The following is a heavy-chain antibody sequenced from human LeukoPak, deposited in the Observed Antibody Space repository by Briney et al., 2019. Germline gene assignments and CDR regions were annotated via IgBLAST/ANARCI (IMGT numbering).Heavy chain of an antibody. D-gene: IGHD3-9*01. V-gene: IGHV3-53*01. Sequence: GGSLRLSCAASGFTVSSNYMSWVRQAPGKGLEWVSLIYSGGSTYYADSVKGRFTISRDNSKNTLDLQMNSLRPEDTAVYFCTRDIRLAADRDAFDIWGQGTIVTVSS. CDR3: TRDIRLAADRDAFDI. J-gene: IGHJ3*02. CDR1: GFTVSSNY. CDR2: IYSGGST.